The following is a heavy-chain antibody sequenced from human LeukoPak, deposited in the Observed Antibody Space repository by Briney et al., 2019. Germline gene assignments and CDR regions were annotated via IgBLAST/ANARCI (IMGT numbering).Heavy chain of an antibody. V-gene: IGHV1-2*06. Sequence: ASVKVSCKASGYTFTGYYMHWVRQAPGQGLEWMGRINPNSGGTNYAQKFQGRVTMTRDTSISTAYMELSRLRSDDTAVYYCARGYGDSSYYYYGMDVWGQGTTVTVSS. CDR2: INPNSGGT. CDR3: ARGYGDSSYYYYGMDV. CDR1: GYTFTGYY. D-gene: IGHD4-17*01. J-gene: IGHJ6*02.